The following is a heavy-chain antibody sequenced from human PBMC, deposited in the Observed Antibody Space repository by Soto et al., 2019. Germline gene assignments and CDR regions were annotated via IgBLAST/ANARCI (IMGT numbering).Heavy chain of an antibody. D-gene: IGHD6-13*01. CDR2: ISSSSSYI. V-gene: IGHV3-21*01. Sequence: EVQLVESGGGLVKPGGSLRLSCAASGFTFSSYSMNWVRQAPGKGLEWVSSISSSSSYIYYADSVKGRFTISRDNAKNSLYLQMNSLRVEDTAVYYCASPIAAAGTYFDYWGQGTLVTVSS. J-gene: IGHJ4*02. CDR1: GFTFSSYS. CDR3: ASPIAAAGTYFDY.